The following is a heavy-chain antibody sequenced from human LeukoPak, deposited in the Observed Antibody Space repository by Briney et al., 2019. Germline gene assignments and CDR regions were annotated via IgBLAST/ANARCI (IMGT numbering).Heavy chain of an antibody. CDR2: ISSSGSTT. CDR3: ARSDH. Sequence: GGSLRLSCAASGFAFSSYDMNWVRQAPGKGLEWVSFISSSGSTTYYADSVKGRFTISRDNAKNSLFLQMNSLRGEDTAVYYCARSDHWGQGTLVTVSS. V-gene: IGHV3-48*03. J-gene: IGHJ5*02. CDR1: GFAFSSYD.